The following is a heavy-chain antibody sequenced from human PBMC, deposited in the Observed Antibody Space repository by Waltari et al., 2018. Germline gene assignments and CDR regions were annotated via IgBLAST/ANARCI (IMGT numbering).Heavy chain of an antibody. CDR1: GGHFSRYA. Sequence: QVQLVQSGAEVKKPGSSVTVSCKASGGHFSRYAISWVRQAPGQRLEWMGGIIPIFGTANDAQKFQGRVTITTDESTSTAYMELSSLRSEDTAVYYCAKNYHRYQASSSGDAFDIWGQGTMVTVSS. CDR3: AKNYHRYQASSSGDAFDI. J-gene: IGHJ3*02. D-gene: IGHD6-6*01. V-gene: IGHV1-69*05. CDR2: IIPIFGTA.